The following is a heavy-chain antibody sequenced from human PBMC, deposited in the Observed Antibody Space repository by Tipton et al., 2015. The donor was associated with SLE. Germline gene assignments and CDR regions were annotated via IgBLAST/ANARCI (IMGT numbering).Heavy chain of an antibody. CDR2: INYSGST. CDR3: ARGARILADAFDI. V-gene: IGHV4-34*09. CDR1: GGSFSGYF. J-gene: IGHJ3*02. Sequence: TLSLTCGVYGGSFSGYFWTWIRQPPGKGLEWVGEINYSGSTNYNPSLKSRVTISRDTSKNQFSLKLNSVTAADTAVYYCARGARILADAFDIWGQGTLVTVSS.